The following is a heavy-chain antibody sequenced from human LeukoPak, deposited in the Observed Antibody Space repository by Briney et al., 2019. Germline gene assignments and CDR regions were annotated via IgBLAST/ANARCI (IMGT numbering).Heavy chain of an antibody. D-gene: IGHD4-17*01. V-gene: IGHV5-51*01. J-gene: IGHJ5*02. CDR2: IYPGDSDT. Sequence: GESLKISCKGSGYSFTSYWIGWVRQMPGKGLEWMGIIYPGDSDTRYSPSFQGQVTISADKSISTAYLQWSSLKASDTAMYYCARLSVGDYRPEFLWFDPWGQGTLVTVSS. CDR3: ARLSVGDYRPEFLWFDP. CDR1: GYSFTSYW.